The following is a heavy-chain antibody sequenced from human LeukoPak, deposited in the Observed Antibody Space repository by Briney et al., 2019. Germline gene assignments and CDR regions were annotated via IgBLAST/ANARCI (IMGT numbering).Heavy chain of an antibody. D-gene: IGHD3-10*01. CDR2: TYYRSKWYK. V-gene: IGHV6-1*01. CDR1: GDSVSSNSAA. Sequence: SQTLSLTCAISGDSVSSNSAAWNWIRQSPSRGLEWLGRTYYRSKWYKEYAVSVKSRITINADTSKSQFSLQLNSVTPEDTAVYYCARDGGSGTYYFDYWGQGTLVTVSS. CDR3: ARDGGSGTYYFDY. J-gene: IGHJ4*02.